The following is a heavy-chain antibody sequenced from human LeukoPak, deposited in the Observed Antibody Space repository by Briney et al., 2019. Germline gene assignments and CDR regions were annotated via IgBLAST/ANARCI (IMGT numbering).Heavy chain of an antibody. Sequence: SVKVSCKAPGGTFSSYAISWVRQAPGQGLGWMGGVIPIFGTANYAQKFQGRVTITADESTSTAYMELSSLRSEDTAVYYCARGGYSYGYSFDYWGQGTLVTVSS. CDR3: ARGGYSYGYSFDY. D-gene: IGHD5-18*01. J-gene: IGHJ4*02. CDR2: VIPIFGTA. CDR1: GGTFSSYA. V-gene: IGHV1-69*13.